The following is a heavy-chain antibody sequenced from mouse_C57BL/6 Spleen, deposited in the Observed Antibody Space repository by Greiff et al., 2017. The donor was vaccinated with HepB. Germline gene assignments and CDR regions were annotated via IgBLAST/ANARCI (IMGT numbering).Heavy chain of an antibody. CDR3: TRGPYYYGLDY. CDR1: GFTFSDAW. CDR2: IRNKANNHAT. J-gene: IGHJ2*01. Sequence: EVQRVESGGGLVQPGGSMKLSCAASGFTFSDAWMDWVRQSPEKGLEWVAEIRNKANNHATYYAESVKGRFTISRDDSKSSVYLQMNSLRAEDTGIYYCTRGPYYYGLDYWGQGTTLTVSS. D-gene: IGHD1-1*01. V-gene: IGHV6-6*01.